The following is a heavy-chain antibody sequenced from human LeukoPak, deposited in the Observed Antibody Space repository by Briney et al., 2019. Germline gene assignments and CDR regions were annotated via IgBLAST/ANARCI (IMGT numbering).Heavy chain of an antibody. D-gene: IGHD6-6*01. V-gene: IGHV1-18*01. CDR3: ARESFAAARPGHFDY. CDR2: ITAYNGNT. Sequence: ASVKVSCKASGYTFTSYGITWVRQAPGQGLEWMGWITAYNGNTNYAQKLQGRVTMTTDTSTSTAYMELRSLRSDDTAVYYCARESFAAARPGHFDYWGQGTLVTVSS. J-gene: IGHJ4*02. CDR1: GYTFTSYG.